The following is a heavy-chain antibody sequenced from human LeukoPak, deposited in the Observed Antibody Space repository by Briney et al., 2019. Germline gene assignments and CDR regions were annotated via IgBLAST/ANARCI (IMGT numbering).Heavy chain of an antibody. CDR1: GDSVTSSY. D-gene: IGHD2-15*01. V-gene: IGHV4-59*08. Sequence: PSETLSLTCSVSGDSVTSSYWNWIRQPPGKGLEWIGYVSADGTTNYSPSLRSRLIMSVDTAKNDISLILMSVTAADTAIYYCARLDCVVVGCYNHWGRGTLVTVSS. J-gene: IGHJ4*02. CDR3: ARLDCVVVGCYNH. CDR2: VSADGTT.